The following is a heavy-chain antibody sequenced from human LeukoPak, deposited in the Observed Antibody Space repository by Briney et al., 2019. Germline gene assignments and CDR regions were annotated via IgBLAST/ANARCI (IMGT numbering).Heavy chain of an antibody. Sequence: SVKVSCKASGGTFSSYAISWVRQAPGQVLEWMGRIIPILGIANYAQKFQGRVTITADKSTSTAYMELSSLRSEDTAVYYCARESNYDFWSGYSFDYWGQGTLVTVSS. CDR1: GGTFSSYA. D-gene: IGHD3-3*01. CDR3: ARESNYDFWSGYSFDY. J-gene: IGHJ4*02. CDR2: IIPILGIA. V-gene: IGHV1-69*04.